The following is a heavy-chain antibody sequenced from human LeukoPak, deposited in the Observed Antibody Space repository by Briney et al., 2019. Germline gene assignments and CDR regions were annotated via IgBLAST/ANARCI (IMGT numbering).Heavy chain of an antibody. D-gene: IGHD3-22*01. CDR1: GFTFSSYA. Sequence: SGGSLRLSCAASGFTFSSYAMHWVRQAPGKGLECVAVISYGGSNKYYADSVKGRFTISRDNSKNTLYLQMNSLRTEDTAVYYCARDWGSSGYYYFDYWGQGTLVTVSS. V-gene: IGHV3-30*01. CDR2: ISYGGSNK. CDR3: ARDWGSSGYYYFDY. J-gene: IGHJ4*02.